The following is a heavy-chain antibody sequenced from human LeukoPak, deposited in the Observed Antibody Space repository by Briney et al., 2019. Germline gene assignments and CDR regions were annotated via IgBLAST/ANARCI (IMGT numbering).Heavy chain of an antibody. CDR3: ATHHDYSNSNYFDF. CDR1: GFTFSSYA. Sequence: PGGSLRLSCAASGFTFSSYAMSGGRQSPGKGLEWVSAFSGAGSSTNYADTVKGRFTISSDNSKNTLYLQLNTLRDEDTAVYYCATHHDYSNSNYFDFWGPGTLVTVSS. J-gene: IGHJ4*02. V-gene: IGHV3-23*01. D-gene: IGHD4-11*01. CDR2: FSGAGSST.